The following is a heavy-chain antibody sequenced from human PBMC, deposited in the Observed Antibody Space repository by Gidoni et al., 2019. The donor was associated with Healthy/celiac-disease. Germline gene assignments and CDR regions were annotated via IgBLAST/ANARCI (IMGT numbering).Heavy chain of an antibody. CDR2: IYYSGST. Sequence: QVQLQESGPGLLKPSETLSLPCTVSGGSISSYYWSWIRQPPGKGLEWIGYIYYSGSTNYHPSLKSRVTISVDTSKNQFSLKLSSVTAADTAVYYCARARATVVTYLDYWGQGTLVTVSS. D-gene: IGHD4-17*01. J-gene: IGHJ4*02. CDR3: ARARATVVTYLDY. CDR1: GGSISSYY. V-gene: IGHV4-59*01.